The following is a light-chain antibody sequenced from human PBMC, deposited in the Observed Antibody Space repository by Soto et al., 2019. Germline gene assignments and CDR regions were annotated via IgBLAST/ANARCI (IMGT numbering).Light chain of an antibody. V-gene: IGKV3-15*01. CDR1: QSVSSN. CDR2: GAS. Sequence: EIVMTQSPATLSVSPGERATLSCRASQSVSSNLAWYQQIPGQAPRLLIYGASTRATGIPARFSGSGSGTEFTLTISSLQSEDFAVYYCQQYNNWPPATFGQGTKVDIK. J-gene: IGKJ1*01. CDR3: QQYNNWPPAT.